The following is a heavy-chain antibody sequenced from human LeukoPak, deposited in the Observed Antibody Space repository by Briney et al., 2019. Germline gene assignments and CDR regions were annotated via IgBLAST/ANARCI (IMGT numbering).Heavy chain of an antibody. J-gene: IGHJ4*02. D-gene: IGHD3-9*01. CDR2: INHSGST. CDR3: ARRDFDWYYANFDY. Sequence: NPSETLSLTCAVYGGSFSGYYWSWIRQPPGKGLEWIGEINHSGSTNYNPSLKSRVTISVDTSKNQFSLKLSSVTAADTAVYYCARRDFDWYYANFDYWGQGTLVTVSS. CDR1: GGSFSGYY. V-gene: IGHV4-34*01.